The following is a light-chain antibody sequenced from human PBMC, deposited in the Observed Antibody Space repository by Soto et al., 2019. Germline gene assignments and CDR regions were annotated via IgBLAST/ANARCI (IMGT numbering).Light chain of an antibody. CDR1: QSVSSH. Sequence: PGPASLTPEASATLCCSASQSVSSHYLAWYQQKPGQAPRLLIYAASSRATGIPVRFSGSGSGTEFTLTINSLQSEDSAVYYCQQHNQWPITFGQGTRRRL. J-gene: IGKJ5*01. V-gene: IGKV3D-15*01. CDR2: AAS. CDR3: QQHNQWPIT.